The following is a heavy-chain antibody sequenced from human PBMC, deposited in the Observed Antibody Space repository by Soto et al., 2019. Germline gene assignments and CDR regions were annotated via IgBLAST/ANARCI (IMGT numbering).Heavy chain of an antibody. CDR2: IHAGNGNT. D-gene: IGHD3-22*01. Sequence: GASVKVSCKASGYTFTSYAMHWVRQAPGQRLEWMGWIHAGNGNTKYSQKFQGRVTISRDTSASTAYMELSSLRSEDTAVYYCARGDYYDSSGYYLQFDYWGQGTLVTVSS. J-gene: IGHJ4*02. V-gene: IGHV1-3*01. CDR3: ARGDYYDSSGYYLQFDY. CDR1: GYTFTSYA.